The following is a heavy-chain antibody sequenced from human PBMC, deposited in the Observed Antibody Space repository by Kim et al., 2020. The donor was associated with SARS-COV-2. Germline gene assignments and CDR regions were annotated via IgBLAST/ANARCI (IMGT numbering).Heavy chain of an antibody. CDR3: AKDVDSSGWCHGMDV. J-gene: IGHJ6*02. V-gene: IGHV3-23*01. D-gene: IGHD6-19*01. Sequence: DSLKGRFTISRDNSKKTLYLQMNSLGAEDTAVYYCAKDVDSSGWCHGMDVWGQGTTVTVSS.